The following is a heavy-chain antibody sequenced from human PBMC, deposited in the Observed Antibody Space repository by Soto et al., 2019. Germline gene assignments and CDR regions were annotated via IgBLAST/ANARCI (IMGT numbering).Heavy chain of an antibody. V-gene: IGHV1-2*04. J-gene: IGHJ6*02. CDR3: ARGVDTAMVYYYYYYGMDI. CDR1: GYTFTGYY. CDR2: INPNSGGT. D-gene: IGHD5-18*01. Sequence: ASVKVSCKASGYTFTGYYMHWVRQAPGQGLEWMGWINPNSGGTNYAQKFQGWVTMTRDTSISTAYMELSRLRSDDTAVYYCARGVDTAMVYYYYYYGMDIWGQGTTVTVSS.